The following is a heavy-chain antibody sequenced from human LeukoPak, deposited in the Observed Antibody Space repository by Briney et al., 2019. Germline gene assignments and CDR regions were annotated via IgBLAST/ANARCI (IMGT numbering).Heavy chain of an antibody. CDR3: ARDQYSSGWTSLNYYYYGMDV. V-gene: IGHV3-21*01. J-gene: IGHJ6*02. Sequence: PGGSLRLSCAASGFTFSSYSMNWVRQPPGKGLEWVSSISSSSSYIYYADSMKGRFTISRDNAKNSLYLHMNSLRVEDTAVYYCARDQYSSGWTSLNYYYYGMDVWGQGTTVTVSS. D-gene: IGHD6-19*01. CDR1: GFTFSSYS. CDR2: ISSSSSYI.